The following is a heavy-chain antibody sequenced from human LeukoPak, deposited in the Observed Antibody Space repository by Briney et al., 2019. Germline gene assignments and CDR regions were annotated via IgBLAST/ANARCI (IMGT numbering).Heavy chain of an antibody. CDR2: IYVDGRTT. V-gene: IGHV3-23*01. Sequence: GGSLRLSCAASEFTFSSYAMSWVRQAPGKGLVWVSRIYVDGRTTNYADSVKGRFTISRDNSKNTLYLQMNSLRAEDTAVYYCARDERIVDTAMATAYFDYWGQGTLVTVSS. CDR3: ARDERIVDTAMATAYFDY. J-gene: IGHJ4*02. D-gene: IGHD5-18*01. CDR1: EFTFSSYA.